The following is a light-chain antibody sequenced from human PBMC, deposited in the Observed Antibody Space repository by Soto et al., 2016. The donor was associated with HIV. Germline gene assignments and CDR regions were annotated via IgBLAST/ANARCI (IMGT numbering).Light chain of an antibody. J-gene: IGLJ2*01. CDR2: DDN. Sequence: SYELTQPPSVSVAPGKTARITCEGNNIGSKSVHWYQQKPGQAPVMVVYDDNDRPPGIPERFSGSNSGDTATLTINRVEAGDEADYYCQVWDTNSDHVVFGGGTKLTVL. V-gene: IGLV3-21*03. CDR1: NIGSKS. CDR3: QVWDTNSDHVV.